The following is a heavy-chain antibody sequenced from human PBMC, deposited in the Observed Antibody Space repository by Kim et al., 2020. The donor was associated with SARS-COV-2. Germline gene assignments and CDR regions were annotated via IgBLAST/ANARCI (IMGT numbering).Heavy chain of an antibody. CDR1: GYTFTSYD. Sequence: ASAKVSCKASGYTFTSYDINWVRQATGQGLEWMGWMNPNSGNTGYAQKFQGRVTMTRNTSISTAYMELSSLRSEDTAVYSCARALTRGYDGNGMDVWGQGTTVTVSS. V-gene: IGHV1-8*01. D-gene: IGHD5-12*01. J-gene: IGHJ6*02. CDR2: MNPNSGNT. CDR3: ARALTRGYDGNGMDV.